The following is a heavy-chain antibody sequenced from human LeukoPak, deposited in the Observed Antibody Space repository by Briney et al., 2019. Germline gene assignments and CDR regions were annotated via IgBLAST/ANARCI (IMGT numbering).Heavy chain of an antibody. CDR1: GGTFNSYA. J-gene: IGHJ3*02. Sequence: GASVKVSCKASGGTFNSYAISWVRQAPGQGLEGVGRIIPVVGVPNYAQKFQDRVTISADKSTGTTYMVLSSLRSEDTALFYCARDEAGDDSGAFDIWGQGTMVTVSS. CDR2: IIPVVGVP. CDR3: ARDEAGDDSGAFDI. V-gene: IGHV1-69*04. D-gene: IGHD5-24*01.